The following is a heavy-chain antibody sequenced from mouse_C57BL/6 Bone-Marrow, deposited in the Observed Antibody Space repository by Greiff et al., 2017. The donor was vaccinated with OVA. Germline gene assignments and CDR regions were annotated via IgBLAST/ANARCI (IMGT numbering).Heavy chain of an antibody. CDR2: IDPSDSYT. Sequence: QVQLQQPGAELVKPGASVKLSCKASGYTFTSYWMQWVKQRPGQGLEWIGEIDPSDSYTNYNQKLKGKATLTVDTSSSTAYMQLSSLTSEDSAVYYCARPHYYGSSYDAMDYWGQGTSVTVSS. CDR1: GYTFTSYW. V-gene: IGHV1-50*01. J-gene: IGHJ4*01. D-gene: IGHD1-1*01. CDR3: ARPHYYGSSYDAMDY.